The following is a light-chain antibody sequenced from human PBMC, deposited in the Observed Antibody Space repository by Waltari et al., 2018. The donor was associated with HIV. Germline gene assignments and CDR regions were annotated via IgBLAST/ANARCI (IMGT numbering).Light chain of an antibody. CDR3: QVWDSSSRHWV. CDR2: YNS. Sequence: SFVLTQAPSVSVAPGMTARITCGGNNIGVKSVHWYQQRPGQAPVLVINYNSDRPSGLPERFSGSNSGNTATLTISRVEAGDEADYYCQVWDSSSRHWVFGGGTKLTVL. J-gene: IGLJ3*02. CDR1: NIGVKS. V-gene: IGLV3-21*04.